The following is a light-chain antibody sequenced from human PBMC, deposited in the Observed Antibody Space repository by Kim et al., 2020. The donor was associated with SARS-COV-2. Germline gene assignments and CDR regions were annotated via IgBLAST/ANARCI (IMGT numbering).Light chain of an antibody. V-gene: IGKV1-5*03. CDR1: QSISRW. Sequence: SASVRDKVTIPRRASQSISRWLVWYQQKPGKAPKVLIYKASTLQSGVPSRFSGSGSGTEFTLTISSLQPDDFATYYCQQYDTYWTFGQGTKVDIK. J-gene: IGKJ1*01. CDR2: KAS. CDR3: QQYDTYWT.